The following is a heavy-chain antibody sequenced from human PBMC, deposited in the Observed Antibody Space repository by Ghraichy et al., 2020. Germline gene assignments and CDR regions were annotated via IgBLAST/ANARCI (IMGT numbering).Heavy chain of an antibody. D-gene: IGHD4-17*01. CDR3: AKDPHGDFVGAIDI. J-gene: IGHJ3*02. CDR1: GFPFSSYA. Sequence: GGSLRLSCAASGFPFSSYAMSWVRQAPGKGLEWVAVTSAGGADTYYADSVKGRFTISRDNSENSLSLQMKRLRAEDTALYYCAKDPHGDFVGAIDIWVLGTMVTVSS. V-gene: IGHV3-23*01. CDR2: TSAGGADT.